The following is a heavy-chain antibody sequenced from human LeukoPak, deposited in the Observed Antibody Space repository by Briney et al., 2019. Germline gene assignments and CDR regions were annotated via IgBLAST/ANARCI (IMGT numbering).Heavy chain of an antibody. Sequence: PGRSLRLSCAASGFTLSSHAMHWVRQAPGKGLEWVALIWYDGSNKYYADSVKGRFTISRDNSKNTLYLQMNSLRAEDTAVYYCARDPERYYYDSSGYYPHYWGQGTLVTVSS. CDR3: ARDPERYYYDSSGYYPHY. J-gene: IGHJ4*02. D-gene: IGHD3-22*01. CDR2: IWYDGSNK. CDR1: GFTLSSHA. V-gene: IGHV3-33*08.